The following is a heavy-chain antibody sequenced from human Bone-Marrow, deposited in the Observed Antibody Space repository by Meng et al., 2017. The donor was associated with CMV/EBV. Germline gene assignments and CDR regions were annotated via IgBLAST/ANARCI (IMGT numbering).Heavy chain of an antibody. V-gene: IGHV1-18*01. J-gene: IGHJ6*02. D-gene: IGHD3-10*01. Sequence: ASVKVSCKASGYTFTSYGISWVRQAPGQGLEWMGWISAYNGNTNYAQKLQGRVTMTTDTSTSTAYMELRSLRSDDTAVYYCARDSPPLLPWFGVYYYYGMDVWGQGTTVTVSS. CDR3: ARDSPPLLPWFGVYYYYGMDV. CDR2: ISAYNGNT. CDR1: GYTFTSYG.